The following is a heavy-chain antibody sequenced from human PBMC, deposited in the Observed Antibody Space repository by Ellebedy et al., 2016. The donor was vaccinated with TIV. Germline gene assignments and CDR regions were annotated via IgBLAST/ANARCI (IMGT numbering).Heavy chain of an antibody. Sequence: SETLSLXXTVSGGSVSSGSYYWSWIRQPPGKGLEWIGYIYYSGSTNYNPSLKSRVTISVDTSKNQFSLKLSSVTAADTAVYYCARVVRVQTFYFDFWGRGTMVTVSS. CDR2: IYYSGST. J-gene: IGHJ4*02. D-gene: IGHD3-10*01. V-gene: IGHV4-61*01. CDR3: ARVVRVQTFYFDF. CDR1: GGSVSSGSYY.